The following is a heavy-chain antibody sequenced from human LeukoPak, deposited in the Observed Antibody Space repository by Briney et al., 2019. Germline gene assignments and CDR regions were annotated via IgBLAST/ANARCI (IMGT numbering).Heavy chain of an antibody. CDR1: GLTFEDYA. J-gene: IGHJ4*02. CDR3: ARFREYSGDGYFDY. Sequence: GGSLRLSCAASGLTFEDYAMHWVRQVPGKGLEWVSYITSSGRTIYYADSVKGRFTISRDNAKNSLYLQMNSLRAEDTAIYYCARFREYSGDGYFDYWGQGTLVTVSS. V-gene: IGHV3-48*03. D-gene: IGHD5-24*01. CDR2: ITSSGRTI.